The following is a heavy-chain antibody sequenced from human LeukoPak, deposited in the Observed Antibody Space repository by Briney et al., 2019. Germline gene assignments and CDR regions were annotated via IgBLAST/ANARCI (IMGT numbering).Heavy chain of an antibody. D-gene: IGHD3-3*01. CDR2: IWYDGSNK. CDR1: GFTFSSYG. Sequence: GGSLRLPCAASGFTFSSYGMHWVRQAPGKGLEWVAFIWYDGSNKYYADSVKGRFTISRDNSKNTLYLQMNSLRAEDTGVYYCAKDHYWSIDYWGRGTLVTVSS. CDR3: AKDHYWSIDY. J-gene: IGHJ4*02. V-gene: IGHV3-30*02.